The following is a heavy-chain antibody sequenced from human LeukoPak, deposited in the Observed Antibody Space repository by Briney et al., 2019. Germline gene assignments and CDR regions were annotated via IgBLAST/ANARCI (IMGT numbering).Heavy chain of an antibody. CDR1: GGSISSGDYY. CDR2: IYNSGST. CDR3: ARDLTYYDFWSGYYTGMGLYDY. J-gene: IGHJ4*02. V-gene: IGHV4-30-4*08. D-gene: IGHD3-3*01. Sequence: PSQTLSLTCTVSGGSISSGDYYWSWIRQPPGKGLEWIGYIYNSGSTYYNPSLKSRVTISVDTSKNQFSLKLSSVTAADTAVYYCARDLTYYDFWSGYYTGMGLYDYWGQGTLVTVSS.